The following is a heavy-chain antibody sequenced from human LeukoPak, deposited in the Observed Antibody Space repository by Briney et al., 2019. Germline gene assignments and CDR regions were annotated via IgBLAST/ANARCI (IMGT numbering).Heavy chain of an antibody. CDR1: GYHFTSYW. CDR3: ARPSRNDYGDYYYDSMDV. D-gene: IGHD4-17*01. Sequence: GESLKIFCNSSGYHFTSYWNGWVRQMPGKGLEGMGIIYCGDSEPRSRRFCQGQVPLSANKSIGPAYLPWSNLETSGTAMYYCARPSRNDYGDYYYDSMDVWGQEATVTVPS. J-gene: IGHJ6*01. CDR2: IYCGDSEP. V-gene: IGHV5-51*01.